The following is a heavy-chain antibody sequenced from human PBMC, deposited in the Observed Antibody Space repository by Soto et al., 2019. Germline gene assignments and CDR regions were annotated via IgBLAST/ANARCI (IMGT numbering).Heavy chain of an antibody. Sequence: SSETLSLTCTVSNDSISNSAYLWTWIRQPPGKGLELIGYIYYSGSASYNPSLKSRVTISIDTSKSQFSLRLDSMTAADTAVYYCARGRYCYCPYFDPWGQGTLVTVSS. CDR2: IYYSGSA. D-gene: IGHD2-21*02. J-gene: IGHJ5*02. CDR3: ARGRYCYCPYFDP. V-gene: IGHV4-30-4*01. CDR1: NDSISNSAYL.